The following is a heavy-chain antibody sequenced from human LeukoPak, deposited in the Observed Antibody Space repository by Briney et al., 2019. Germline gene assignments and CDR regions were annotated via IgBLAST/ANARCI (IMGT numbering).Heavy chain of an antibody. CDR2: IKQDASEK. J-gene: IGHJ4*02. CDR1: GFTFSSYW. Sequence: GGSTRPSCAASGFTFSSYWMSWVRQAPGKGLEWVANIKQDASEKYYVDSAKGRFTISRDNAKNSLYLQMNSLRAEDTAVYYCARDMTHYYDSSGYYATDYWGQGTLVTVSS. CDR3: ARDMTHYYDSSGYYATDY. V-gene: IGHV3-7*01. D-gene: IGHD3-22*01.